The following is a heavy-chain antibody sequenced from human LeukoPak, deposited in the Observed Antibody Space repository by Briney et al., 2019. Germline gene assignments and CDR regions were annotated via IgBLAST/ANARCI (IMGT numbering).Heavy chain of an antibody. CDR1: GGSISSSSYY. Sequence: SETLSLTCTVSGGSISSSSYYWSWIRQPAGKGLEWIGRIYTSGSTNYNPSLKSRVTISVDTSKNQFSLKLSSVTAADTAVYYCAGYGNNYDFWSGYYMRSNWFDPWGQGTLVTVSS. CDR2: IYTSGST. CDR3: AGYGNNYDFWSGYYMRSNWFDP. D-gene: IGHD3-3*01. V-gene: IGHV4-61*02. J-gene: IGHJ5*02.